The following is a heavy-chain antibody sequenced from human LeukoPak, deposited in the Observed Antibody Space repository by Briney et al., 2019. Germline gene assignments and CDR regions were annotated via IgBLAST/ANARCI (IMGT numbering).Heavy chain of an antibody. CDR1: GYTFTSYG. Sequence: VASVKVSCKASGYTFTSYGINWVRQATGQGLEWMGWMNPNSGNTGYAQKFQGRVTITADKSTSTAYMELSSLRSEDTAVYYCARRRSAVAEDAFDIWGQGTMVTVSS. V-gene: IGHV1-8*03. CDR2: MNPNSGNT. CDR3: ARRRSAVAEDAFDI. J-gene: IGHJ3*02. D-gene: IGHD6-19*01.